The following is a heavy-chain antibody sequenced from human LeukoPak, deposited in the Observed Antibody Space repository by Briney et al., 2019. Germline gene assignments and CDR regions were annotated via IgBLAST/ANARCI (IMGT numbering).Heavy chain of an antibody. CDR1: GFTFTDHW. Sequence: GGSLRLSCAASGFTFTDHWMSWVRQAPGKGLEWVSGISGSGSGTYYADFVKGRFTISRDNSKNTMYLEMNSLRAEDTAVYYCAKMNGYMDVWGKGTTVTVSS. D-gene: IGHD1-1*01. CDR3: AKMNGYMDV. J-gene: IGHJ6*03. CDR2: ISGSGSGT. V-gene: IGHV3-23*01.